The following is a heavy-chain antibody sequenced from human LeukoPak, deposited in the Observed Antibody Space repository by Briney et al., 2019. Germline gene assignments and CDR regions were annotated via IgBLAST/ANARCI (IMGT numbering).Heavy chain of an antibody. J-gene: IGHJ4*02. V-gene: IGHV3-74*01. CDR1: GFTFSTYW. Sequence: PGGSLRLSCAAAGFTFSTYWMHWVRQAPGQGLVWVSRINPGGSSTTYADSVKGRFTISRDNAKNSLYLQMNSLRAEDTAVYYCARKRIRGLDYWGQGTLVTVPP. CDR3: ARKRIRGLDY. D-gene: IGHD3-10*01. CDR2: INPGGSST.